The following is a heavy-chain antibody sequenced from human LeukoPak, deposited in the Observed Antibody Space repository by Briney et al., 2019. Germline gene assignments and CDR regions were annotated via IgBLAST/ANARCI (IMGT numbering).Heavy chain of an antibody. D-gene: IGHD3-3*01. Sequence: ASVKVPCKASGYTFTDHFMHWVRQAPGQGLEWMGWINPNSSDTKYAQMFQGRVTMTRDTSTSTAYMELNGLRSDDTAVYYCARVRRTGLLEWLFWGQGTLVTVSS. V-gene: IGHV1-2*02. J-gene: IGHJ4*02. CDR2: INPNSSDT. CDR1: GYTFTDHF. CDR3: ARVRRTGLLEWLF.